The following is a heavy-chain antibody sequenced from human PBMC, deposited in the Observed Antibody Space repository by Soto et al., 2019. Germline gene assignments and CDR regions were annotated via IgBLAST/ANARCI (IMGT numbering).Heavy chain of an antibody. CDR2: IYYSGST. Sequence: SETLSLTCTVSGGSISSYYWSWIRQPPGKGLEWIGYIYYSGSTNYNPSLKSRVTISVDTSKNQFSLKLSSVTAADTAVYYCARGITMVRGGLFDYWRQGTLVSVSS. D-gene: IGHD3-10*01. V-gene: IGHV4-59*01. J-gene: IGHJ4*02. CDR1: GGSISSYY. CDR3: ARGITMVRGGLFDY.